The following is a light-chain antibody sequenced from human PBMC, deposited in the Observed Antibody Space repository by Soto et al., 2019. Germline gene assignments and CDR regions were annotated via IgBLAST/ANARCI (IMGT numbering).Light chain of an antibody. J-gene: IGKJ4*01. CDR1: QSVSSY. Sequence: EIVLTQSPATLSLSPGERATLSCRASQSVSSYLAWYQQKPGNAPRLLIYDASNRATGVPVRFSGSGSGTDFTLTISRLEPEDSAVYSCQQRGNWPLTFGGGTKVEIK. CDR2: DAS. V-gene: IGKV3-11*01. CDR3: QQRGNWPLT.